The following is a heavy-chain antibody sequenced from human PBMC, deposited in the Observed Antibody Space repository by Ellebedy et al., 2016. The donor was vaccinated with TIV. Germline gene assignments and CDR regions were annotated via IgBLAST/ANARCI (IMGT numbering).Heavy chain of an antibody. V-gene: IGHV3-11*04. CDR3: ATGEQIRQPDY. CDR1: GFTFSGYW. Sequence: GESLKISCAASGFTFSGYWMSWVRQAPGKGLEWVSYITNTGSTTYYADSVKGRFTVARDNAMNSLFLQMNSLRAEDTAVYYCATGEQIRQPDYWGQGTLVTVSS. D-gene: IGHD1/OR15-1a*01. J-gene: IGHJ4*02. CDR2: ITNTGSTT.